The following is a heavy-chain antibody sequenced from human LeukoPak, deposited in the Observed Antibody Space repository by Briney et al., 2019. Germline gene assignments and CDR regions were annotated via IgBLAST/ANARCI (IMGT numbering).Heavy chain of an antibody. CDR2: TNHSGST. CDR1: GGSFSGYY. V-gene: IGHV4-34*01. D-gene: IGHD3-22*01. J-gene: IGHJ3*02. CDR3: GGSSYYYDSSGYNDDAFDI. Sequence: SETLSLTCAVYGGSFSGYYWSWIRQPPGKGLEWIGETNHSGSTNYNPSLKSRVTISVDTSKNQFSLKLSSVTAADTAVYYCGGSSYYYDSSGYNDDAFDIWGQGTMVTVSS.